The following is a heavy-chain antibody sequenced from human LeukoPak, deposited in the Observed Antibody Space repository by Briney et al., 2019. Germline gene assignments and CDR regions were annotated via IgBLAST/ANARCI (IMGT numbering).Heavy chain of an antibody. D-gene: IGHD3/OR15-3a*01. J-gene: IGHJ5*02. Sequence: SETLSLTCAVSGYSISSGYYWGWIRQSPGKGLEWIGSIYHSGSTYYNPSLKSRVTISVDTSKNQFSLKLSSVTAADTAVYYCARHFGLNWFDPWGQGTLVTVSS. V-gene: IGHV4-38-2*01. CDR1: GYSISSGYY. CDR2: IYHSGST. CDR3: ARHFGLNWFDP.